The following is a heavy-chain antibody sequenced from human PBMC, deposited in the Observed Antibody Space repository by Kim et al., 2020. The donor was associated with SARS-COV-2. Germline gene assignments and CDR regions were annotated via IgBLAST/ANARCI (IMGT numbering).Heavy chain of an antibody. Sequence: GSTDYNPSLKSRVTIFIDTSQSQFSLRLSSVTAADTALYFCARMPYGGFDYWGQGTLVTVSS. V-gene: IGHV4-59*01. J-gene: IGHJ4*02. CDR2: GST. D-gene: IGHD3-16*01. CDR3: ARMPYGGFDY.